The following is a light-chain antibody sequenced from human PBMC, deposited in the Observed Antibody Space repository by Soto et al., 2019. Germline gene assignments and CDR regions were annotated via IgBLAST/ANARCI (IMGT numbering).Light chain of an antibody. V-gene: IGKV3-11*01. J-gene: IGKJ5*01. CDR3: QQRSSWPPIT. CDR2: DAS. Sequence: DIVLAQCPVGQSSCSGDGANHYCRVSQSVSSYLAWYQQKPGQAPRLLIYDASNRATGIPARFSGGGSGTDFTLTIDNLEPEDFAIYYCQQRSSWPPITFVLGTRLEIK. CDR1: QSVSSY.